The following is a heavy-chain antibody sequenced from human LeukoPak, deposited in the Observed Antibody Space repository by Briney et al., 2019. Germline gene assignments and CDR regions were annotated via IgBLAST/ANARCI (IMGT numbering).Heavy chain of an antibody. V-gene: IGHV3-73*01. D-gene: IGHD3-10*01. CDR2: IRSKANSYAT. Sequence: GGSLRLSCAASGFTFSGSAMHWVRQASGKGLEWVGRIRSKANSYATAYAASVKGRFTISRDDSKNTLYLQMNSLKTEDTAVYYCTTDPVVLLWFGELLIETDYWGQGTLVTVSS. CDR1: GFTFSGSA. J-gene: IGHJ4*02. CDR3: TTDPVVLLWFGELLIETDY.